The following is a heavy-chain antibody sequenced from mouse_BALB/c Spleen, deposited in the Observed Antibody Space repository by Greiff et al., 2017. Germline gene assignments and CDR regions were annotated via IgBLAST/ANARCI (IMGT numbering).Heavy chain of an antibody. V-gene: IGHV5-6-3*01. D-gene: IGHD1-1*02. J-gene: IGHJ1*01. CDR3: ARDRWGGGDWCFDV. CDR2: INSNGGST. CDR1: GFTFSSYG. Sequence: EVKLVESGGGLVQPGGSLKLSCAASGFTFSSYGMSWVRQTPDKRLELVATINSNGGSTYYPDSVKGRFTISRDNAKNTLYLQMSSLKSEDTAMYYCARDRWGGGDWCFDVWGAGTTVTVSS.